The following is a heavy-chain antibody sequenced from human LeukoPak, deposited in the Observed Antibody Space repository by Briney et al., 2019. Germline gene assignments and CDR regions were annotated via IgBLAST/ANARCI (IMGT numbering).Heavy chain of an antibody. D-gene: IGHD6-13*01. Sequence: GGSLRLSCAASGFTFSSYGTHWVRQAPGKGLEWVAVISNDGSNEFYADSVKGRFTISRDTSKNTLYLQMNSLRTEDTAVYYCAKDYSIPPAAGALYNWFAPWGQGTLVTVSS. CDR1: GFTFSSYG. CDR2: ISNDGSNE. V-gene: IGHV3-30*18. J-gene: IGHJ5*02. CDR3: AKDYSIPPAAGALYNWFAP.